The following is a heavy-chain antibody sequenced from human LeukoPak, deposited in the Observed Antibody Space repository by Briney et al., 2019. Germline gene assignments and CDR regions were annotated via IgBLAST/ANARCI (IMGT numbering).Heavy chain of an antibody. CDR3: ARARSVLAAAPYSYYYYYYMDV. CDR1: SGSISRSSYY. CDR2: IYYSGST. V-gene: IGHV4-39*07. D-gene: IGHD6-13*01. Sequence: PSETLSLTCNVSSGSISRSSYYWAWVRQPPGKGLEWIGSIYYSGSTYYNPSLKSRVTISVDTSKNQFSLKLSSVTAADTAVYYCARARSVLAAAPYSYYYYYYMDVWGRGTTVTVSS. J-gene: IGHJ6*03.